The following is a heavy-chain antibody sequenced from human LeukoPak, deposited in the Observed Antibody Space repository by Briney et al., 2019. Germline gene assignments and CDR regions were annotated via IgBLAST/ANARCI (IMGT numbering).Heavy chain of an antibody. D-gene: IGHD1-26*01. Sequence: PGGSLRLSCAASGFTFGGYAMSWVCQAPGKGPEWVSSLNSNGGATYYSDSAKGRFTSSRDNSKNTLYLQMHSLRAEDTAVYYCAKATYSGSFPYFDYWGQGTLVTVSS. J-gene: IGHJ4*02. CDR1: GFTFGGYA. V-gene: IGHV3-23*01. CDR3: AKATYSGSFPYFDY. CDR2: LNSNGGAT.